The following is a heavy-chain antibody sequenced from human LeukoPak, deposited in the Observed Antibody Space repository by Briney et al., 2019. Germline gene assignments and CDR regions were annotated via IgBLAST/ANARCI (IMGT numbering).Heavy chain of an antibody. Sequence: GGSLRLSCAASGFTFSSYAMHWVRQAPGKGLGWVAVISYDGSNKYYADSVKGRFTISRDNAKDSLYLQMNSLRAEDTAVYYCTRQPERSSGLYSDAFDIWGQGTMVTVSS. J-gene: IGHJ3*02. CDR2: ISYDGSNK. V-gene: IGHV3-30*04. D-gene: IGHD6-19*01. CDR1: GFTFSSYA. CDR3: TRQPERSSGLYSDAFDI.